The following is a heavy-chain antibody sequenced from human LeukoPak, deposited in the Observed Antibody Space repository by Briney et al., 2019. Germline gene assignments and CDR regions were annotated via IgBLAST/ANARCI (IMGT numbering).Heavy chain of an antibody. D-gene: IGHD3-16*01. J-gene: IGHJ6*03. V-gene: IGHV4-31*03. CDR1: GDSIRSGGYY. Sequence: PSETLSLTCTVSGDSIRSGGYYWSWIPQHPGKGLEWIGFIYYSGSTYYNPSLKSRLTILLDTSKNQFSLKLRSVTAADTAVYYCASARSGLIDYYYYYMDVWGKGTTVTVSS. CDR3: ASARSGLIDYYYYYMDV. CDR2: IYYSGST.